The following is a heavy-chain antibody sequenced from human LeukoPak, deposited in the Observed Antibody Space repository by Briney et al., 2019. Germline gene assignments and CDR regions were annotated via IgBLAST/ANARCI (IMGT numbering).Heavy chain of an antibody. CDR1: GGPFNDYA. Sequence: GASAKVSCKTSGGPFNDYALNWVRQAPGQGLEWMGRIIPIFARTTYAQRFQGRVTITTDGSTTTAYLELNTLTSEDTAVYYCARGGAGYAGSTAWDDAFDIWGQGTMVTVSS. CDR2: IIPIFART. CDR3: ARGGAGYAGSTAWDDAFDI. D-gene: IGHD4-23*01. V-gene: IGHV1-69*05. J-gene: IGHJ3*02.